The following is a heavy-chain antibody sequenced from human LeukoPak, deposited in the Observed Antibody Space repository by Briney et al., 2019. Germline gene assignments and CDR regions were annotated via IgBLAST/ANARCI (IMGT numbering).Heavy chain of an antibody. CDR3: ARTPTTVTKPDY. Sequence: GGSLRLFCVASGFTLSSYAMHWVRQAPGKGLEWVAVISYDGSNKYYADSVKGRFTISRDNSKNTLYLQMDSLRPEDTAVYYCARTPTTVTKPDYWGQGTLVTVSS. V-gene: IGHV3-30*04. D-gene: IGHD4-17*01. CDR2: ISYDGSNK. CDR1: GFTLSSYA. J-gene: IGHJ4*02.